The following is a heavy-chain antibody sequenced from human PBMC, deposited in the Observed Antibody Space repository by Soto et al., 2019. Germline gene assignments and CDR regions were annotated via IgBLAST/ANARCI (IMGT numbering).Heavy chain of an antibody. V-gene: IGHV5-51*01. D-gene: IGHD4-17*01. Sequence: GESLKISCKASGYIFTLYWIGWVRQMPGKGLEWMGIIYPGDSDTRYSPSFQGQVTISADKSISTASLQWSSLKASDTAVYYCARQSPTPGYYYFSYGMDGWGQGTTVTVS. CDR1: GYIFTLYW. J-gene: IGHJ6*02. CDR3: ARQSPTPGYYYFSYGMDG. CDR2: IYPGDSDT.